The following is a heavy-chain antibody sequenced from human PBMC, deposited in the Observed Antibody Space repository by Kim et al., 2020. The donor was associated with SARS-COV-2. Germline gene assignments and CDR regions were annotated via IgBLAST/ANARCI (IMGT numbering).Heavy chain of an antibody. CDR3: ARRHCSSTSCYFSSGWFDP. J-gene: IGHJ5*02. D-gene: IGHD2-2*01. CDR2: IYPGDSDT. Sequence: GESLKISCKGSGYSFTSYWIGWVRQMPGKGLEWMGIIYPGDSDTRYSPSFQGQVTISADKSISTAYLQWSSLKASDTAMYYWARRHCSSTSCYFSSGWFDPWGQGTLVTVSS. CDR1: GYSFTSYW. V-gene: IGHV5-51*01.